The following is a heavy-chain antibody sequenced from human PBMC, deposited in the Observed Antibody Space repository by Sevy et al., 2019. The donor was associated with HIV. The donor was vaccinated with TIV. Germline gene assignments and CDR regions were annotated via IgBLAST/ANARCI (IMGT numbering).Heavy chain of an antibody. V-gene: IGHV3-23*01. J-gene: IGHJ4*02. Sequence: GGSLRLSCAASGFTFSSYAMSWVRQAPGEGLEWVSAISGSGGSTYYADSVKGRFTISRDNSKNTLYLQMNSLRAEDTAVYYCAKAKKGGIVGADGDYWGQGTLVTVSS. CDR1: GFTFSSYA. CDR3: AKAKKGGIVGADGDY. CDR2: ISGSGGST. D-gene: IGHD1-26*01.